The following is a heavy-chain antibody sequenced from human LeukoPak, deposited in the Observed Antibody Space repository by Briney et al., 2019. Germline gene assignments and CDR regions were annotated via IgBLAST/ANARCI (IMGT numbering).Heavy chain of an antibody. CDR3: ARGGPAAGRFDY. CDR1: GFTFSTYA. J-gene: IGHJ4*02. D-gene: IGHD6-13*01. Sequence: GGSLRLSCAASGFTFSTYAMSWVRQAPGKGLEWVSVIYSGGSTYYADSVKGRFTISRDNSKNTLYLQMNSLRAEDTAVYYCARGGPAAGRFDYWGQGTLVTVSS. CDR2: IYSGGST. V-gene: IGHV3-66*01.